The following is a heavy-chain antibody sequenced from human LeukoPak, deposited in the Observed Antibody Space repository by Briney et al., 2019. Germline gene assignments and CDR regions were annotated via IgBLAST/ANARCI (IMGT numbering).Heavy chain of an antibody. CDR1: GGSMSPYH. D-gene: IGHD2-2*02. Sequence: PSETLSLTCTVSGGSMSPYHWGWIRQPPGKGLEWTGYIYYSGSTNYNPSLKSRVTISVDTSKNQFSLKLSSVTAADTAVYYCARGDCSSTSCYNGEYFQHWGQGTLVTVSS. V-gene: IGHV4-59*12. J-gene: IGHJ1*01. CDR3: ARGDCSSTSCYNGEYFQH. CDR2: IYYSGST.